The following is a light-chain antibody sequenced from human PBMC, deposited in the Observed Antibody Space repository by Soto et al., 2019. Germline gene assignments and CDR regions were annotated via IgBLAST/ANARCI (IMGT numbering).Light chain of an antibody. CDR3: SSTAGSDNPYV. Sequence: QSALTQPPSASGSPGQSVTISCTGTSSDIGSYNFVSWYQQYPGKAPKLIIYEVSKRPSGVPDRFSGSKSGNTASLTVSGLQSEDEADYYCSSTAGSDNPYVFGVGTKVTVL. CDR2: EVS. V-gene: IGLV2-8*01. CDR1: SSDIGSYNF. J-gene: IGLJ1*01.